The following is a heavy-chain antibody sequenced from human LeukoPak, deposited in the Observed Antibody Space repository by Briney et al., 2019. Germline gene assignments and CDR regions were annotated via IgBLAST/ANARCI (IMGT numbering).Heavy chain of an antibody. CDR3: ARKDPGYSGYSDFDY. CDR1: GFSISSGYY. V-gene: IGHV4-38-2*02. D-gene: IGHD5-12*01. Sequence: KPSETLSLTCTVSGFSISSGYYWGWIRQPPGKGLEWIGNIYHSGSTYYNPSLKSRLTISLDTSKNQFSLKLSSVTAADTAVYYCARKDPGYSGYSDFDYWGQGTLVTVSS. CDR2: IYHSGST. J-gene: IGHJ4*02.